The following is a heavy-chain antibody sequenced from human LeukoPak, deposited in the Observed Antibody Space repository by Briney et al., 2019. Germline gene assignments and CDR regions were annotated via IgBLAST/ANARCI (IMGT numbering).Heavy chain of an antibody. CDR2: ISSSGGKT. Sequence: PGGSLRLSCAASGFTFSSNGMNWVRQAPGKGVEWGSCISSSGGKTYYADSVKGRFTISRDNSKNTQFLQMNNLRVEDTAVYYCVKDRRPEGSYGYFDYCGQGTLVTVSS. CDR3: VKDRRPEGSYGYFDY. J-gene: IGHJ4*02. D-gene: IGHD5-18*01. CDR1: GFTFSSNG. V-gene: IGHV3-23*01.